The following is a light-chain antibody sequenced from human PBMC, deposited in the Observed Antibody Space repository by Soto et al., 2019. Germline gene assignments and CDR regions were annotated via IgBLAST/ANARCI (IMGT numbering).Light chain of an antibody. Sequence: EILMTQSPATLSVSPGERATLSCRASQSVSSDLAWYQQKPGQPPRLLIYAASARATGIPDRFSGSGSGTDFTLTISSLQPDDFATYYCQQYNSYLVTFGGGTKVDI. V-gene: IGKV3D-15*01. CDR1: QSVSSD. CDR2: AAS. J-gene: IGKJ4*01. CDR3: QQYNSYLVT.